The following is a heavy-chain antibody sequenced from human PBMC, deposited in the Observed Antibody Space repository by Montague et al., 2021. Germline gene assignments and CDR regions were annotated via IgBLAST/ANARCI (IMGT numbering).Heavy chain of an antibody. CDR3: AKQDYFVSGTSYKGFDP. CDR1: GGSISDFY. D-gene: IGHD3-10*01. Sequence: SETLSLTCTVTGGSISDFYWSWIRQSPAKGLEWIGYIYDSGTTNYNPSLKSRVTMSIDTSTNQFSLKLSFVTAADAAVYYCAKQDYFVSGTSYKGFDPWGQGILVTVSS. V-gene: IGHV4-4*09. CDR2: IYDSGTT. J-gene: IGHJ5*02.